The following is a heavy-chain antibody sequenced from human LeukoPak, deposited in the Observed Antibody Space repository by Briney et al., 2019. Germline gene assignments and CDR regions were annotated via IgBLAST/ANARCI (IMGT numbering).Heavy chain of an antibody. CDR1: GYSISSGYY. CDR2: IHHTGST. D-gene: IGHD4-17*01. V-gene: IGHV4-38-2*02. Sequence: SETLSLTCAVSGYSISSGYYWGWIRQPPGKGLEWIGSIHHTGSTYYNPSLKSRVTISVDTSKNQFSLKLSSVTAADTAVYYCARDRGDDYGDYVDYWGQGTLVTVSS. J-gene: IGHJ4*02. CDR3: ARDRGDDYGDYVDY.